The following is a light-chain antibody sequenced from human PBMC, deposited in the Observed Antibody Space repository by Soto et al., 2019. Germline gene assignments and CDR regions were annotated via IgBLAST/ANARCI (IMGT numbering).Light chain of an antibody. Sequence: EIVLTQSPGTLSLSPGERATLSCRASQNVTSRYLAWYQQKPGQAPRLLIFGAFSRATGIPDRFSGSGSVTDFTLTISRLESEDFAVYYCQHYGTSHTFGQGTKLE. V-gene: IGKV3-20*01. CDR2: GAF. CDR3: QHYGTSHT. CDR1: QNVTSRY. J-gene: IGKJ2*01.